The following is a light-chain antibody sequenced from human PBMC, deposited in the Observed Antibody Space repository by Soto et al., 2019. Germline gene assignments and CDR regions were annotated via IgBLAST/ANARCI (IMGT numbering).Light chain of an antibody. CDR2: EVS. CDR3: SSYAGNNNFVV. CDR1: SSDVGGYNY. J-gene: IGLJ2*01. V-gene: IGLV2-14*01. Sequence: QSALTHPASVSGSPGQSITISCTGTSSDVGGYNYVSWYQLHPGKAPKLMVYEVSNRPSGVSNRFSGSKSGNTASLTISGLQAEDEADYYCSSYAGNNNFVVFGGGTKLTVL.